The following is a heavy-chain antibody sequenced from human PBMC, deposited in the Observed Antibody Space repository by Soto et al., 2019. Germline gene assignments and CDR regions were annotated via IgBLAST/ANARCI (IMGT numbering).Heavy chain of an antibody. Sequence: GGSLRLSCAASGFAFSSYWMHWVRQAPGKGLVWVSRINSDGSSTSYADSVKGRFTISRDNAKNTLYLQMNSLRAEDTAVYYCARDGVFSPTGHYGMDVWGQGTTVTVSS. CDR3: ARDGVFSPTGHYGMDV. CDR2: INSDGSST. D-gene: IGHD3-9*01. J-gene: IGHJ6*02. CDR1: GFAFSSYW. V-gene: IGHV3-74*01.